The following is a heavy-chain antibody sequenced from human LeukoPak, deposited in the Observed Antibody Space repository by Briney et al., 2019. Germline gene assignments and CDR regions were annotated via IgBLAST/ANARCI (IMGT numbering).Heavy chain of an antibody. CDR1: GGSISSYY. Sequence: SETLSLTCTVSGGSISSYYWSWIRQPPGKGLEWIGYIYYSGSTNYNPSLKSRVTISVDTSKNQFSLKLSSVTAADTAVYYCASADCSGGSCYSWDYYYYYYMDVWGKGTTVTVSS. V-gene: IGHV4-59*01. CDR2: IYYSGST. D-gene: IGHD2-15*01. J-gene: IGHJ6*03. CDR3: ASADCSGGSCYSWDYYYYYYMDV.